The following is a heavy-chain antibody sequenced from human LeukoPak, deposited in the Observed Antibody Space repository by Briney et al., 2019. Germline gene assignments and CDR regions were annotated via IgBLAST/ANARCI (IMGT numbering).Heavy chain of an antibody. J-gene: IGHJ6*03. CDR1: EFTFSSYW. V-gene: IGHV3-74*03. CDR3: AREGAFWSSYYYYYYYMDV. CDR2: INSDGGST. Sequence: GGSLRLSCAASEFTFSSYWMHWVRQAPGKGLVWVSRINSDGGSTTYADSVKGRFTISRDNAKNSLYLQMNSLRAEDTALYYCAREGAFWSSYYYYYYYMDVWGKGTTVTVSS. D-gene: IGHD3-3*01.